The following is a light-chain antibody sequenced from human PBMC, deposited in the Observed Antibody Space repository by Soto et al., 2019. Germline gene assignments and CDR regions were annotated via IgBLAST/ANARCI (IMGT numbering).Light chain of an antibody. CDR3: QHHNHY. V-gene: IGKV1-5*01. Sequence: DIQMTQSPSTLSASVGDRVTITCRASRSMSNWLAWYQQKPGKAPRLLIYDASSLQSGVPSRFSGSASGTESTLTLSSLQPDDFATYYCQHHNHYFGQGTTLVIK. J-gene: IGKJ2*01. CDR1: RSMSNW. CDR2: DAS.